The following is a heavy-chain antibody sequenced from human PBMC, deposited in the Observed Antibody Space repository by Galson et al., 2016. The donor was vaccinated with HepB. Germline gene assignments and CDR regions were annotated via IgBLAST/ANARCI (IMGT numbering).Heavy chain of an antibody. J-gene: IGHJ5*02. CDR2: IGQDGSQK. V-gene: IGHV3-7*01. CDR1: GFTFSSHW. Sequence: SLRLSCAASGFTFSSHWMTWVRQAPGQGLEWVANIGQDGSQKVYVDSVKGRFNIAKDNGENSLYLVMNSLRAEDTAAYYCARWSGSDGSGWLLDTWGQGTLVTVSS. D-gene: IGHD3-3*01. CDR3: ARWSGSDGSGWLLDT.